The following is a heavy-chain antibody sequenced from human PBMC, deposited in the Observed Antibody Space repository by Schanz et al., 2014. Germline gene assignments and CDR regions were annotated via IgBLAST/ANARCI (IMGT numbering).Heavy chain of an antibody. Sequence: QVQWVQSGADVKKPGTAVKVSCKASEYTFTTYYMHWVRQAPGQGLEWMGWINPNSGGTNYAQKFQGRVTMTRDTSISTAYMELSRLRSDDTAVYYCARAGQDFEYSSLSPIWYFDLWGRGTLVTVSS. CDR2: INPNSGGT. D-gene: IGHD6-6*01. J-gene: IGHJ2*01. CDR3: ARAGQDFEYSSLSPIWYFDL. CDR1: EYTFTTYY. V-gene: IGHV1-2*02.